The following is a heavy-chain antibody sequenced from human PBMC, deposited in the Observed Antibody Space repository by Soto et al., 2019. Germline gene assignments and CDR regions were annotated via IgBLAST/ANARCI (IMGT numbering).Heavy chain of an antibody. V-gene: IGHV4-59*01. J-gene: IGHJ4*02. CDR1: GGSISSYY. CDR2: IYYSGTT. CDR3: ARHVDSTRAYYFDY. D-gene: IGHD5-18*01. Sequence: SETLSLTCTVSGGSISSYYWSWIRQPPGKGLEWIGYIYYSGTTDYNPSLKSRVTISVDRSKNQFSLKLNSVTAADSAVYYCARHVDSTRAYYFDYWGQGTLVTVSS.